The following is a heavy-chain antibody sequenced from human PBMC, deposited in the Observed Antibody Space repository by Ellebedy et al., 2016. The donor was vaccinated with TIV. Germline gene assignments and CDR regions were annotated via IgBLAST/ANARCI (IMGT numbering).Heavy chain of an antibody. J-gene: IGHJ4*02. CDR1: GFTFSTYA. CDR3: ARDAAGNGGKHDY. D-gene: IGHD4-23*01. CDR2: IFSAADGGET. V-gene: IGHV3-23*03. Sequence: GESLKISCAASGFTFSTYAMNWVRQAPGKGLEWVSVIFSAADGGETHYADSVKGRFTISRDSSKNTLYLQMNSLRAEDTAVYYCARDAAGNGGKHDYWGQGALVTVSS.